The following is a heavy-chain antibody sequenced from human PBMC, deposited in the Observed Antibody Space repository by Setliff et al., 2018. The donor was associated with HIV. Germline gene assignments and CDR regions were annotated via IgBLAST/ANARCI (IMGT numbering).Heavy chain of an antibody. CDR2: INHSGST. Sequence: PSETLSLTCGVYGESLSDYSWNWIRQPPGKGLGWIGEINHSGSTDYNPSLKSRVTVSVDMSKKHFSLNLGSVTAADTAVYYCARRGWNGYKAFDYWGQGTLVTVSS. CDR3: ARRGWNGYKAFDY. V-gene: IGHV4-34*01. J-gene: IGHJ4*02. D-gene: IGHD5-12*01. CDR1: GESLSDYS.